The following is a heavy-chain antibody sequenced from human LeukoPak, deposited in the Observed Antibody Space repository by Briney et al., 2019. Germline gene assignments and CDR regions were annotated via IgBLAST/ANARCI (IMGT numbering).Heavy chain of an antibody. J-gene: IGHJ6*03. D-gene: IGHD6-19*01. Sequence: GGSLRLSCAASGFTFSSYAMSWVRQAPGKGLEWVSAISGSGGSTYYADSVKGRFTISRDNSKNTLYLQMNSLRAEDTAVYYCANAGGVSAGPLNYYYYYMDVWGKGTTVTVSS. V-gene: IGHV3-23*01. CDR3: ANAGGVSAGPLNYYYYYMDV. CDR1: GFTFSSYA. CDR2: ISGSGGST.